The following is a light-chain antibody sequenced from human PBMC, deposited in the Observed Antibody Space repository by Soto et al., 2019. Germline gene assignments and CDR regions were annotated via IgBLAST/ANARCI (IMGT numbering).Light chain of an antibody. CDR1: SSDVGYYNY. V-gene: IGLV2-14*03. Sequence: QSVLTQPASVSASPGQSITISCTGTSSDVGYYNYVSWYQQHPGKAPKLMIYDVNNRPSGVSNRFSGSKSGNTASLTISGLQAEDEADYYCSSYTTSSTYVFGGGTKVTVL. CDR2: DVN. CDR3: SSYTTSSTYV. J-gene: IGLJ1*01.